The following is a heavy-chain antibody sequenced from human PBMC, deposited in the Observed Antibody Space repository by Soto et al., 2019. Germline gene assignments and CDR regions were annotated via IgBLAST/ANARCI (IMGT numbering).Heavy chain of an antibody. Sequence: QITLNESGPTQVKPRQTLTLTCTFSGFSITTSGVGVGWIRQSPGKAPEWLALIYWDDDKRYSPSLKSRLTITNDASNNQVVLTMADLDPADTATYYCAHRVLRTVFGLVTTTAIYFDFWGQGTPVAVSS. V-gene: IGHV2-5*02. CDR1: GFSITTSGVG. CDR2: IYWDDDK. J-gene: IGHJ4*02. D-gene: IGHD3-3*01. CDR3: AHRVLRTVFGLVTTTAIYFDF.